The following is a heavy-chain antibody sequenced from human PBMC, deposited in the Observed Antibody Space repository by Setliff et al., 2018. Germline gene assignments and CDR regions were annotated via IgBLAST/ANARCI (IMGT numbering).Heavy chain of an antibody. CDR1: GASLNSGTYY. D-gene: IGHD1-1*01. V-gene: IGHV4-39*01. CDR2: IYYRGDT. Sequence: ASETLSLTCTVFGASLNSGTYYWGWIRQPPGKGLEWIGRIYYRGDTYYNASLKGRLTISVDTAQNQFSLRLTSVTAADTAVYYCARTGTYRYFDYWGQGALVTVSS. CDR3: ARTGTYRYFDY. J-gene: IGHJ4*02.